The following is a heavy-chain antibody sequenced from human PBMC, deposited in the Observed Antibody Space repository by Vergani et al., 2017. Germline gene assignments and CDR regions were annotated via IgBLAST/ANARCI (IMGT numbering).Heavy chain of an antibody. D-gene: IGHD3-16*02. J-gene: IGHJ5*02. V-gene: IGHV1-24*01. CDR1: GYTLTELS. Sequence: QVQLVQSGAEVKKPGASVKVSCKVSGYTLTELSMHWLRQAPGKGLEWMGGFDPEDGETIYAQKFQGRVTMTEDTSTDTAYMGLSSLRSEDTAVYYCARLRLWELSLPLSAWFDPWGQGTLVTVSS. CDR2: FDPEDGET. CDR3: ARLRLWELSLPLSAWFDP.